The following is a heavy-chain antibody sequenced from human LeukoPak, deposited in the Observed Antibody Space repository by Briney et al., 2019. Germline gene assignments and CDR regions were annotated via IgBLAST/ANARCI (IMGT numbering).Heavy chain of an antibody. Sequence: SETLSLTCTVSGGSLSGGNYYCGWIRQPPGKGLEWIGSVYYTGSTFYAPSFKSRVTISVDTSKNQFSLKLSSVTAADTAVYYCARHSRHPIAAAGTPIDYWGQGTLVTVSS. CDR3: ARHSRHPIAAAGTPIDY. D-gene: IGHD6-13*01. CDR2: VYYTGST. CDR1: GGSLSGGNYY. J-gene: IGHJ4*02. V-gene: IGHV4-39*01.